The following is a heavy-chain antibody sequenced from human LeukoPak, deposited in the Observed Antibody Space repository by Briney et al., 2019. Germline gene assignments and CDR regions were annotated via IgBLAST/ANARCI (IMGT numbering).Heavy chain of an antibody. J-gene: IGHJ6*02. CDR2: ISWNSGSI. D-gene: IGHD6-13*01. CDR3: AKAQQQHYYYYGMDV. CDR1: GFTFDDYA. Sequence: GRSLRLSCAASGFTFDDYAIHWVRQAPGKGLGWVSGISWNSGSIGYADSVKGRFTISRDNAKNSLYLQMNSLRAEDTALYYCAKAQQQHYYYYGMDVWGQGTTVTVSS. V-gene: IGHV3-9*01.